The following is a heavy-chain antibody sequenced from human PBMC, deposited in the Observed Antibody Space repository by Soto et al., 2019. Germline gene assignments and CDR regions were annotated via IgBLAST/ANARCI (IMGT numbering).Heavy chain of an antibody. Sequence: EVHLLEFGGGLVQPGGSLRLSCAASGFTFTNYAMNWVRQAPGKGLEWVSGITGGGGRTFYADSVKGRFTISRDNSKNTVYLQMNNVRAGDTAVYYCAKEYSSVSRGSFDYWGQGALVTVSS. J-gene: IGHJ4*02. D-gene: IGHD5-18*01. CDR2: ITGGGGRT. V-gene: IGHV3-23*01. CDR1: GFTFTNYA. CDR3: AKEYSSVSRGSFDY.